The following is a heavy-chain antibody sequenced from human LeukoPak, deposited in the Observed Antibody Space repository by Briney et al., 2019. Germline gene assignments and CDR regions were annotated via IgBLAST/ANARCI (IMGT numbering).Heavy chain of an antibody. J-gene: IGHJ4*02. CDR1: GGSTSSGTSY. CDR3: ARRDSSGWRGGFDS. CDR2: IYYTGST. Sequence: SETLSLTCTVSGGSTSSGTSYWGWIRQPPGKGLEWIGTIYYTGSTHHNPSLKSRVTISVDTSKNQFSLKLSPVTAADAAVYYCARRDSSGWRGGFDSWGQGTLVTVSS. V-gene: IGHV4-39*01. D-gene: IGHD6-19*01.